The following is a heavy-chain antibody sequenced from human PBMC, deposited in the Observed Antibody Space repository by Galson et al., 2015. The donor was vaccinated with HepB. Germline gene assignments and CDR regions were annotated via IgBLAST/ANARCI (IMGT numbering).Heavy chain of an antibody. CDR3: AKDDSSVWR. V-gene: IGHV3-23*01. D-gene: IGHD6-19*01. CDR2: ISGSGDRT. Sequence: SLRLSCAASGFTFSNYAMSWVRQAPGKGLEWVSGISGSGDRTYYADSVKGRFTISRDNSKNTLYLQVNNLRAEDMAVYYCAKDDSSVWRWGQGTLVTVSS. CDR1: GFTFSNYA. J-gene: IGHJ4*02.